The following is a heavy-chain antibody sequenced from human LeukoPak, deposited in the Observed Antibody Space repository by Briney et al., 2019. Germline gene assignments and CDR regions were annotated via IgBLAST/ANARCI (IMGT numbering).Heavy chain of an antibody. J-gene: IGHJ4*02. Sequence: ASVKVSCKASGYTFTGYYMHWVRQAPGQGLEWMGWINPNSGGTNYAQKFQGRVTMTRDTSISTAYMELSRLTSDDTAVYYCARGDGEAAPPGGYWGQGTLVTVSS. CDR2: INPNSGGT. CDR3: ARGDGEAAPPGGY. CDR1: GYTFTGYY. D-gene: IGHD2-15*01. V-gene: IGHV1-2*02.